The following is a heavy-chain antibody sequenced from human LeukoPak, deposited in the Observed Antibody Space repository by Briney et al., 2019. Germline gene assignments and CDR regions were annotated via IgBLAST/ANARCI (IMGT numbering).Heavy chain of an antibody. J-gene: IGHJ4*02. CDR2: IYNSGST. D-gene: IGHD3-16*02. Sequence: PSETLSLTCSVSGDSISIYYWSWIRQPPGKGLEWIGYIYNSGSTNYNPSLKSRVTISVDTSKNQFSLKLTSVTAADTAVYYCATAGERLDYVWGSYRFDYWGQGTLVTVFS. CDR1: GDSISIYY. CDR3: ATAGERLDYVWGSYRFDY. V-gene: IGHV4-59*01.